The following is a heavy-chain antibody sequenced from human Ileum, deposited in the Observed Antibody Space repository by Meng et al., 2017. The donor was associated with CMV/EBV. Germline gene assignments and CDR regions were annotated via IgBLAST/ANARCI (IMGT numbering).Heavy chain of an antibody. V-gene: IGHV4-28*01. CDR3: ASIAASGHVLY. D-gene: IGHD2-21*01. CDR2: VFYTGNT. CDR1: GSPVTTGHW. Sequence: TCAASGSPVTTGHWWGWVRQRPGKGLEWLGYVFYTGNTHYNSSSKSRVTITVDTSKNPFSMNLSSVTAVDTAVYYCASIAASGHVLYWGPGTLVTVSS. J-gene: IGHJ4*02.